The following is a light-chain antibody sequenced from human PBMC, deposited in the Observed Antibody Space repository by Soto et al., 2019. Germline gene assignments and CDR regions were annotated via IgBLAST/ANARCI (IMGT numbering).Light chain of an antibody. J-gene: IGKJ5*01. CDR2: GAS. V-gene: IGKV3-20*01. CDR1: QSVSSR. CDR3: QQDYNLPIT. Sequence: EIVLTQSPCTLSLSPGERATLSCRASQSVSSRLAWYQHKPGQAPRLLISGASSRATGIPDRFSGSGSGTDFTLTISRLEPEDFAVYYCQQDYNLPITFGQGTRLEIK.